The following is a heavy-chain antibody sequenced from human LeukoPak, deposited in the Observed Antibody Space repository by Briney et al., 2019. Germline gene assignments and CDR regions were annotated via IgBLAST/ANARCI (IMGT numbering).Heavy chain of an antibody. V-gene: IGHV3-7*01. CDR3: TSGWSAAFDN. J-gene: IGHJ4*02. CDR1: GIPFSSYW. CDR2: INPDGSVI. Sequence: GGSLRLSCAVSGIPFSSYWMDWVRQAPGKGLEWVAIINPDGSVINHADSVKGRFSISRDNARNSLFLQMNSLRAEDSAVYYCTSGWSAAFDNWGQGTLVSVSS. D-gene: IGHD6-19*01.